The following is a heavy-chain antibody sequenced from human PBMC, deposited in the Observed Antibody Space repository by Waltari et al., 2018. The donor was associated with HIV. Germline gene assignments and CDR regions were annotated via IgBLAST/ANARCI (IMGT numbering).Heavy chain of an antibody. D-gene: IGHD2-2*01. V-gene: IGHV4-59*01. CDR1: GGSITSYY. CDR2: IYYSGST. CDR3: ARGPTRYYFDN. Sequence: QVQLQESGPGLVKPSETLSLPCTVSGGSITSYYWRWIRQPPGKGLEWIGYIYYSGSTNYNPSLKSRVTISVDTSKNQFSLNVTSVTAADTAVYYCARGPTRYYFDNWGQGTLVTVSS. J-gene: IGHJ4*02.